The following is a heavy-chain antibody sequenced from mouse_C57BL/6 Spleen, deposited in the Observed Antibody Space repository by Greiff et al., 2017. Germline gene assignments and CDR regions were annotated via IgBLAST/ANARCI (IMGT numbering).Heavy chain of an antibody. CDR3: ARAEFGGAWFAY. CDR1: GYSITSGYY. J-gene: IGHJ3*01. V-gene: IGHV3-6*01. CDR2: ISYDGSN. Sequence: EVKLMESGPGLVKPSQSLSLTCSVTGYSITSGYYWNWNRQFPGNKLEWMGYISYDGSNNYNQSLKNRISITRDTSKNQFFLKLNSVTTEDTATYYCARAEFGGAWFAYWGQGTLVTVSA.